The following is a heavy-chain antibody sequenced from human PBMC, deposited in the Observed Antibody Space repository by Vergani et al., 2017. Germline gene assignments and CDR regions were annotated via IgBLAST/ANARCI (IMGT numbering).Heavy chain of an antibody. D-gene: IGHD3-3*01. CDR2: IYYSGST. Sequence: QLQLPESGPGLVKPSETLSLTCTVSGGSISSSSYYWGWIRQPPGKGLEWIGSIYYSGSTYYNPSLKSRVTISVDTYKNQFSRKLSSVTAADTAVYYCARRFLERQYGVDVWGQGTTVTV. V-gene: IGHV4-39*01. CDR1: GGSISSSSYY. CDR3: ARRFLERQYGVDV. J-gene: IGHJ6*02.